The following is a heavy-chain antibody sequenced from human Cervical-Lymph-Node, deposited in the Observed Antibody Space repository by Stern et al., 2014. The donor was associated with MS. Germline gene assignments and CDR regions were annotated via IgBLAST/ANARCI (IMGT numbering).Heavy chain of an antibody. D-gene: IGHD2-8*01. J-gene: IGHJ4*02. V-gene: IGHV1-18*01. Sequence: QVQLVQSGPEVKKPGASVKVSCKASGYTFSNFGISWGRQAPGQGLEWMGWIGAFNGNTKYARKLQGRVTMTTDTSTRTAYMELTSLASDDTAVYYCARDGHYATTYFDHWGQGTLVTVSS. CDR2: IGAFNGNT. CDR3: ARDGHYATTYFDH. CDR1: GYTFSNFG.